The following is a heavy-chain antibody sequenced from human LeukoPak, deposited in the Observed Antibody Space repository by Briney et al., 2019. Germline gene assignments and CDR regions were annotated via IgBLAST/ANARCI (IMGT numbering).Heavy chain of an antibody. CDR3: AREDRNGFDI. V-gene: IGHV3-74*01. CDR2: TFRDGSIT. J-gene: IGHJ3*02. CDR1: GFTFRSFW. Sequence: GGSLRLSCVASGFTFRSFWVHWVRQAPGKGLVWVSRTFRDGSITTYADSVKGRFSISRDNAKNTLYLQMNSLRAEDTAVYYCAREDRNGFDIWGQGTMVTVSS.